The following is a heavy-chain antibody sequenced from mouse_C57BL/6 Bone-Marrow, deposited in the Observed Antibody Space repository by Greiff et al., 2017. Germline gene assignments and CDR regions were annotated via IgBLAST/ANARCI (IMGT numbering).Heavy chain of an antibody. CDR2: IYPGDGDT. Sequence: VQLQQSGPELVKPGASVKISCKASGYAFSSSWMNWVKQRPGKGLEWIGRIYPGDGDTNYNGKFKGKATLTADKSSSTAYMQLSSLTSEDSAVYFCARTEDSTMVTTMYYFDYWGQGTTLTVSS. V-gene: IGHV1-82*01. J-gene: IGHJ2*01. CDR3: ARTEDSTMVTTMYYFDY. CDR1: GYAFSSSW. D-gene: IGHD2-2*01.